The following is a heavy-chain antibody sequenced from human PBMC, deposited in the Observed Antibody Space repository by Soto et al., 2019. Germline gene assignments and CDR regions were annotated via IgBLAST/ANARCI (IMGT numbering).Heavy chain of an antibody. CDR2: IIPSFGTA. CDR1: GGTFSSYA. D-gene: IGHD3-9*01. J-gene: IGHJ3*02. CDR3: ARVGGILTGDAFDI. Sequence: QVQLVQSGAEVKKPGSSVKVSCKASGGTFSSYAISWVRQAPGQGLEWMGGIIPSFGTANYAQKFQGRVTITADKSPTTAYMELSSLRSEDTAVYYCARVGGILTGDAFDIWGQETMVTVSS. V-gene: IGHV1-69*06.